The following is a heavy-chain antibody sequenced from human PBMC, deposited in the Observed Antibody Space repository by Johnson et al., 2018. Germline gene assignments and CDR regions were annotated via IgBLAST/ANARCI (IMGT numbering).Heavy chain of an antibody. CDR2: IYSGGST. J-gene: IGHJ6*03. CDR1: GFTVSSNY. Sequence: VQLVQSGGGLVQXGGSLRLSCAASGFTVSSNYMSWVRQAPGKGLEWVSVIYSGGSTYYADSVKGRFPISRDNSKNTLYLQMNSLRAEDTAVYYCARGLEGISWYNYYYMDVWGKGTTVTVSS. CDR3: ARGLEGISWYNYYYMDV. D-gene: IGHD6-13*01. V-gene: IGHV3-66*02.